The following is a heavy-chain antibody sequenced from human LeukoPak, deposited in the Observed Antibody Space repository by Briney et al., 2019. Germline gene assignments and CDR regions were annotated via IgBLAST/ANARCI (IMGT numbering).Heavy chain of an antibody. V-gene: IGHV4-30-4*01. CDR1: GGSITSGDYY. Sequence: SQTLPLTCTVSGGSITSGDYYWSWIRQPPGKGLEWIGYIYYSGSTYYNPSLKSRVTISVDTSKNQFSLKLSSVTAADTAVYYCARGVGATLGTADYFDYWGQGTLVTVSS. CDR3: ARGVGATLGTADYFDY. J-gene: IGHJ4*02. D-gene: IGHD1-26*01. CDR2: IYYSGST.